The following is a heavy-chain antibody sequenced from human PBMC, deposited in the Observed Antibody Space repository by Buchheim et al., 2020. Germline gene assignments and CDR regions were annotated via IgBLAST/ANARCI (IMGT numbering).Heavy chain of an antibody. Sequence: QVHLVESGGGLVKPGGSLRLSCAASGFSFRGYYMTWIRQPPGKGLAWVSYVSGNGDTMYYADSVKGRFTISRDAAKKSLYLQMNSLRAEDTAVYYCARVADCGGDCYSFDYWGQGTL. J-gene: IGHJ4*02. CDR1: GFSFRGYY. CDR2: VSGNGDTM. D-gene: IGHD2-21*02. CDR3: ARVADCGGDCYSFDY. V-gene: IGHV3-11*01.